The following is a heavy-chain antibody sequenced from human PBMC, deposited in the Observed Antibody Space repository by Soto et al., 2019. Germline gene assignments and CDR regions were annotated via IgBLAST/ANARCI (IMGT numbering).Heavy chain of an antibody. CDR1: GFTVSSNY. J-gene: IGHJ6*02. V-gene: IGHV3-66*01. Sequence: PGGSLRLSCAASGFTVSSNYMSWVRQAPGNGLEWVSVIYSGGSTYYADSVKGRFTISRDNSKNTLYLQMNSLRAEDTAVYYCARDLFKTCDFGVVKARHGTSYGVDVWGQGTTVTVSS. D-gene: IGHD3-3*01. CDR2: IYSGGST. CDR3: ARDLFKTCDFGVVKARHGTSYGVDV.